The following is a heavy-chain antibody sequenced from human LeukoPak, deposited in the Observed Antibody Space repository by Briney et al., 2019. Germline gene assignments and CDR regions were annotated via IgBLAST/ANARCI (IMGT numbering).Heavy chain of an antibody. J-gene: IGHJ3*02. D-gene: IGHD6-13*01. V-gene: IGHV3-21*01. Sequence: GGSLRLSCAVSGVTFSSYSTNWVRQAPGEGLEWVSSISSSSSYIYYADSVKGRFTISRDNAKNSLYLQMNSLRAEDTAVYYCARSQQLDDAFDIWGQGRMVTVSS. CDR3: ARSQQLDDAFDI. CDR1: GVTFSSYS. CDR2: ISSSSSYI.